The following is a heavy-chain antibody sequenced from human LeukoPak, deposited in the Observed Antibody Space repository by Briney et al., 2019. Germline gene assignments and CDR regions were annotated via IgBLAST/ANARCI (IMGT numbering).Heavy chain of an antibody. CDR2: IYHSEST. J-gene: IGHJ4*02. CDR1: GYSISSAYY. Sequence: SETLSLTCAVSGYSISSAYYWGWIRQPPGKGLEWIGSIYHSESTYYNPSLKSRVTISVDTSKNQFSLNLSSVTAADTAVYYCARRGGSYAHDYWGQGSLVTVSS. CDR3: ARRGGSYAHDY. D-gene: IGHD1-26*01. V-gene: IGHV4-38-2*01.